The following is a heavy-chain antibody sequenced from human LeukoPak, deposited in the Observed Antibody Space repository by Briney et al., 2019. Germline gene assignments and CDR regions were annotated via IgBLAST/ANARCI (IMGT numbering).Heavy chain of an antibody. CDR2: ISYDGSNK. CDR1: GFTFSSYA. J-gene: IGHJ5*02. D-gene: IGHD2-2*01. CDR3: VKSRGYCSSTNCYNWFDP. V-gene: IGHV3-30*18. Sequence: GGSLRLSCAASGFTFSSYAMSWVRQAPGKGLEWMTVISYDGSNKYYADSVKGRFTISRDNSNNTLYLQMNSLRAEDTAVYYCVKSRGYCSSTNCYNWFDPWGQGTLVTVSS.